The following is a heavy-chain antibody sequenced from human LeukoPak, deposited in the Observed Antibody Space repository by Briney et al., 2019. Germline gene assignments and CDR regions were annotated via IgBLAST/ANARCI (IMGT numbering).Heavy chain of an antibody. CDR1: VGSISSSSYY. Sequence: SETLSLTCTVSVGSISSSSYYWGWIRQPPGEGLEWIGSIYYSGSTYYNPSLKSRVTISVDTSKNQFSLQLSSVTAADTAVYYCATEYSGSYYYYYGMDVWGQGTTVTVSS. D-gene: IGHD1-26*01. CDR3: ATEYSGSYYYYYGMDV. CDR2: IYYSGST. J-gene: IGHJ6*02. V-gene: IGHV4-39*01.